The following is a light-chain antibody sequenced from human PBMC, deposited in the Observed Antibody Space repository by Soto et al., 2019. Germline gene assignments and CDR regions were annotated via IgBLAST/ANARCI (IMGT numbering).Light chain of an antibody. CDR2: KAS. J-gene: IGKJ1*01. Sequence: DIQMTQSPSTLSAFVGDRVTITCRASQSVSTWLAWYQQEPGKAPKLLIHKASSLQSGVPSRFSGSGSGTDLTITISSPHPDDFETYYCQQYNSYSPTFGQGTKVDIK. CDR3: QQYNSYSPT. CDR1: QSVSTW. V-gene: IGKV1-5*03.